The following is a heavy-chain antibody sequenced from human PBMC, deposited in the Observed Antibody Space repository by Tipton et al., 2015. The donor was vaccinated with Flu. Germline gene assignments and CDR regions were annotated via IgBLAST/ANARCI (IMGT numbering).Heavy chain of an antibody. CDR3: ARVWSSFVATASLDY. D-gene: IGHD1-1*01. CDR2: IRYGGSS. J-gene: IGHJ4*02. V-gene: IGHV4-39*07. CDR1: VGSISTSGYY. Sequence: TLSLTCTVSVGSISTSGYYWGWIRQPPGKGLEWIGSIRYGGSSYCTPSLKSRVTISLDMSKDQFSLKLASVTAADTAVYYCARVWSSFVATASLDYWGRGTLVTVSS.